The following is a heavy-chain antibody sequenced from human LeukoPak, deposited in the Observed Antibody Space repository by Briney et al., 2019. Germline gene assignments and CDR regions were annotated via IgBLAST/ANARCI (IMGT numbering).Heavy chain of an antibody. CDR1: GYTFTGYY. J-gene: IGHJ4*02. CDR3: ARDRKRGNPIVGATYTDY. Sequence: ASVKVSCKSSGYTFTGYYMHWVRQAPGQGLEWMGWINPNSGGTNYAQKFQGRVTMTRDTSISTAYMELSRLRSDDTAVYYCARDRKRGNPIVGATYTDYWGQGTLVTVSS. V-gene: IGHV1-2*02. D-gene: IGHD1-26*01. CDR2: INPNSGGT.